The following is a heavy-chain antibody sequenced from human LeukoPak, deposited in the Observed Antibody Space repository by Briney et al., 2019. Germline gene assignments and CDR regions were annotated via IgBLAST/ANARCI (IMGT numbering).Heavy chain of an antibody. V-gene: IGHV4-59*01. J-gene: IGHJ6*03. D-gene: IGHD3-22*01. CDR2: ISYSGTT. CDR1: GDPISNYY. Sequence: SETLSLTCTVSGDPISNYYWSWIRQPPGKGLEWIGYISYSGTTNYNPSLRSRVTLSRDTSKNQFSLKLSSVTAADSAVYFCARHTYYYDSSGLYYYYYMDVWGKGTTVTVSS. CDR3: ARHTYYYDSSGLYYYYYMDV.